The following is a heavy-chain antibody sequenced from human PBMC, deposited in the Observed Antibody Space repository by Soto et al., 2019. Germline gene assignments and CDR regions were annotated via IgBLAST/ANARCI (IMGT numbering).Heavy chain of an antibody. CDR2: IYYSGYN. CDR3: ARSDNYVPFEY. V-gene: IGHV4-30-4*01. J-gene: IGHJ4*02. Sequence: QVQLQESGPGLVKPSQTLSLTCTVSGGSISSGDYKWSWIRQPPGKGLEWIGYIYYSGYNYNNPSLKRRVTMSVATSKNLFSLKLSSVTAADTAVYYCARSDNYVPFEYWGQGTLVTVSS. CDR1: GGSISSGDYK. D-gene: IGHD4-4*01.